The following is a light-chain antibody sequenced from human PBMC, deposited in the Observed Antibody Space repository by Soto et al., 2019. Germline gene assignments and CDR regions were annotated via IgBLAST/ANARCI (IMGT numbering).Light chain of an antibody. CDR2: EVT. CDR1: SSDVGIYNY. CDR3: SSYSTTSTLV. V-gene: IGLV2-14*01. Sequence: QSALTQPASVSGSPGQSIAISCTGSSSDVGIYNYVSWYQQHPGKVPKLIIYEVTNRPSGVSNHFSGSKSGNTASLIISGLQADDEADYYCSSYSTTSTLVFGSGTKLTVL. J-gene: IGLJ1*01.